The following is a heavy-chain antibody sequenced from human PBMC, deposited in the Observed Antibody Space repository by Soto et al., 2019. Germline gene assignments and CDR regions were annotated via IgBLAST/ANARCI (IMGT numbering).Heavy chain of an antibody. CDR1: GGTFSSYT. J-gene: IGHJ3*02. V-gene: IGHV1-69*08. CDR3: ARDIFAVIVATTSDAFDI. CDR2: IIPILGIA. D-gene: IGHD5-12*01. Sequence: QVQLVQSGAEVKKPGSSVKVSCKASGGTFSSYTISWVRQAPGQGLEWMGRIIPILGIANYAQKFQGRVTITADKSTSTAYMELSSLRSEDTAVYYCARDIFAVIVATTSDAFDIWGQGTMVTVSS.